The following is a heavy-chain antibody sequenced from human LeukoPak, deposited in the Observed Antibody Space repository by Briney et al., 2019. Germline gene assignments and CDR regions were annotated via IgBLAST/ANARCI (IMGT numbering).Heavy chain of an antibody. CDR2: IYYSGST. Sequence: PSETLSLTCTVSGGSISSSSYYWGWIRQPPGKGLEWIGSIYYSGSTYYNPSLKSRVTISVDTSKNQFSLKLSSVTAADTAAYYCARVGWRRVFDYWGQGTLVTVSS. CDR3: ARVGWRRVFDY. CDR1: GGSISSSSYY. J-gene: IGHJ4*02. V-gene: IGHV4-39*07. D-gene: IGHD2-2*03.